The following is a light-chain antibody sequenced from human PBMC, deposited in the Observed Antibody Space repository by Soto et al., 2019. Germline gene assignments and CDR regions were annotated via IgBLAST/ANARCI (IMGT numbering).Light chain of an antibody. CDR1: QSISSW. J-gene: IGKJ1*01. CDR3: QHLWT. CDR2: KAS. Sequence: DNKMTQSPSTLSASVGDRVTITCRASQSISSWLAWYQQKPGKAPKLPIYKASSLESGVPSRFSGSGSGTEFTLTISSLQPDDFATYYCQHLWTFGQGTKVDIK. V-gene: IGKV1-5*03.